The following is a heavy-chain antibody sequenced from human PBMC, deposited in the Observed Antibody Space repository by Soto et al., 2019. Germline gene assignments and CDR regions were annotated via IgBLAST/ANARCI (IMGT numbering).Heavy chain of an antibody. Sequence: GGSLRLSCAASGFTFSSYAMHWVRQAPGKGLEWVAVISYDGSNKYYADSVKGRFTISRDNSKNTLYLQMNSLRAEDTAVYYCARALFGGGPGANWFDPWGQGTLVTAPQ. V-gene: IGHV3-30-3*01. D-gene: IGHD3-16*01. CDR2: ISYDGSNK. CDR1: GFTFSSYA. J-gene: IGHJ5*02. CDR3: ARALFGGGPGANWFDP.